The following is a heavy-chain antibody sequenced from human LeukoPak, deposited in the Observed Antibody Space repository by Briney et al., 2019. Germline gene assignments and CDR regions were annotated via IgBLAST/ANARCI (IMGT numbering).Heavy chain of an antibody. CDR3: AKDIGRVDTASTYMDV. D-gene: IGHD5-18*01. CDR1: GFTFDDYA. CDR2: ISWNSFTI. Sequence: GGSLRLSCAASGFTFDDYAMHWVRQAPGKGLEWVSGISWNSFTIGYADSVKGRFTISRDNAKNSLYLQMNSLRVEDTALYYCAKDIGRVDTASTYMDVWGKGTTVTISS. J-gene: IGHJ6*03. V-gene: IGHV3-9*01.